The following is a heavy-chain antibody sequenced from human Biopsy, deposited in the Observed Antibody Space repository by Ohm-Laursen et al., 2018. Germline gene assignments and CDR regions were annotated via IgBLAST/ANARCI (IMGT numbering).Heavy chain of an antibody. Sequence: SVKVSCKASGYTYPDYYVHWVRQAPGQRLEWMGWIKPNNGDTDYSQRFQGRVTLAWDRSASTGYMEVSSLRSGDTALYYCATRGGDDFWSGHYSEIYYYYTLDVWGQGTTVTVSS. V-gene: IGHV1-2*02. CDR1: GYTYPDYY. CDR3: ATRGGDDFWSGHYSEIYYYYTLDV. CDR2: IKPNNGDT. D-gene: IGHD3-3*01. J-gene: IGHJ6*02.